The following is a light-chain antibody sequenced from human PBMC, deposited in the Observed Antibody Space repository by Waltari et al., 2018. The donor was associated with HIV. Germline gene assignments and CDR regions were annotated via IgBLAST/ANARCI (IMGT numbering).Light chain of an antibody. CDR3: ASWDDNLKHWV. V-gene: IGLV1-47*01. Sequence: QSVLTQTPSASRAPGQRILMSCSGANSNVGNNFVSWFQQVSGGAPTLVIYRNDQRPSGVPARFPASKSGSTASLAIAGRQSDDEAEYFCASWDDNLKHWVFGGGTKLTV. CDR2: RND. J-gene: IGLJ3*02. CDR1: NSNVGNNF.